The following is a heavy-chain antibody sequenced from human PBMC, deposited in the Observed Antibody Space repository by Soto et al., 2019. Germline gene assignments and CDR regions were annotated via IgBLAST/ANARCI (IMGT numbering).Heavy chain of an antibody. Sequence: GGSLRLSCAASGFTFSSYAMSWVRQAPGKGLEWVSAISGSGGSTYYADSVKGRFTISRDNSKNTLYLQMNSLRAEDTAVYYCAKDYDFWFGYYSRVYYYGMDGWGQGTTVTVSS. D-gene: IGHD3-3*01. CDR2: ISGSGGST. CDR3: AKDYDFWFGYYSRVYYYGMDG. V-gene: IGHV3-23*01. J-gene: IGHJ6*02. CDR1: GFTFSSYA.